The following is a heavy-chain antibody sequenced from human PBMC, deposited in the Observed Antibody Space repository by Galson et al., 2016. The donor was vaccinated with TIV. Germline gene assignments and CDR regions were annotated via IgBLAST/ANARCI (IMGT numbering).Heavy chain of an antibody. CDR1: GYTFSNFA. CDR3: ARYSSTSSRRFDY. CDR2: MSAYSDAS. Sequence: SVKVSCKASGYTFSNFAITWVRQAPGQGLEWMGYMSAYSDASNYAQEFQGRVTITTDTSTSTAYMELRNLRFDDTAVYYCARYSSTSSRRFDYWGQGTLVTVSA. J-gene: IGHJ4*02. V-gene: IGHV1-18*01. D-gene: IGHD6-6*01.